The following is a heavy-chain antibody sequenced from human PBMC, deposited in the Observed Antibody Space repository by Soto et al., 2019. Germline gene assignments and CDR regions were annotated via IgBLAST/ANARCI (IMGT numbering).Heavy chain of an antibody. D-gene: IGHD2-15*01. CDR1: GFTFSSYA. CDR2: ISYDGSNK. V-gene: IGHV3-30-3*01. J-gene: IGHJ4*02. CDR3: ARDPDGRVVVVADTPGGDY. Sequence: VGSLRLSCAASGFTFSSYAMHWVRQAPGKGLEWVAVISYDGSNKYYADSVKGRFTISRDNSKNTLYLQMNSLRAEDTAVYYCARDPDGRVVVVADTPGGDYWGQGTLVTVSS.